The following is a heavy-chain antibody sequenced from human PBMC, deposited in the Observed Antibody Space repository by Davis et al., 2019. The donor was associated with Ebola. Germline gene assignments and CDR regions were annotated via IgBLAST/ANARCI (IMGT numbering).Heavy chain of an antibody. CDR1: GSTFTSYW. D-gene: IGHD2-15*01. Sequence: PAGSLSLSCKGSGSTFTSYWIGRVRPMHGNGLGWMGIIYPGDSATRYSPSFQVQVTISADKSISTAYLQWSRLKASDTAIYYCARIDCSGGSCYTDYWGQGTLVSVSS. CDR2: IYPGDSAT. J-gene: IGHJ4*02. V-gene: IGHV5-51*01. CDR3: ARIDCSGGSCYTDY.